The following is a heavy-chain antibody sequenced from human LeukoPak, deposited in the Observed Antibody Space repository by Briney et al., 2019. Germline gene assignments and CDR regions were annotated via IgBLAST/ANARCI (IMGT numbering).Heavy chain of an antibody. CDR3: ARARRDGYNHFDY. Sequence: SETLSPTCTVSGGSISSYYWSWIRQPPGKGLEWIGYIYYSGSTNYNPSLKSRVTISVDTSKNQFSLKLSSVTAADTAVYYCARARRDGYNHFDYWGQGTLVTVSS. D-gene: IGHD5-24*01. CDR2: IYYSGST. J-gene: IGHJ4*02. CDR1: GGSISSYY. V-gene: IGHV4-59*01.